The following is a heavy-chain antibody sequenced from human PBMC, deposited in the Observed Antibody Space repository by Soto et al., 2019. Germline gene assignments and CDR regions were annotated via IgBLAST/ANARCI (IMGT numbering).Heavy chain of an antibody. CDR1: GFTFSSYA. CDR2: ISYDGSNK. J-gene: IGHJ4*02. D-gene: IGHD3-22*01. Sequence: QVQLVESGGGVVQPGRSLRLSCAASGFTFSSYAMHWVRQAPGKGLEWVAVISYDGSNKYYADSVKGRFTISRDNSKNTLYLQMNSLRAEDTAVYYCARGGFDYYDSSGYPYYFDYWGQGTLVTVSS. CDR3: ARGGFDYYDSSGYPYYFDY. V-gene: IGHV3-30-3*01.